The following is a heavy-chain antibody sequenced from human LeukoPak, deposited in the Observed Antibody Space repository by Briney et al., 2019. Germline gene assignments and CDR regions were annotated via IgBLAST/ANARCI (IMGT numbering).Heavy chain of an antibody. Sequence: GGSLRLSCAASGFTFSSYSMNWVRQAPGKGLEWVSSISSSSSYIYYADSVKGRFTISRDNAKNSLYLQMNSLRAEDTAVYYCARELIVGAIRGWFDPWGQGTLVTVSS. CDR2: ISSSSSYI. J-gene: IGHJ5*02. V-gene: IGHV3-21*01. D-gene: IGHD1-26*01. CDR3: ARELIVGAIRGWFDP. CDR1: GFTFSSYS.